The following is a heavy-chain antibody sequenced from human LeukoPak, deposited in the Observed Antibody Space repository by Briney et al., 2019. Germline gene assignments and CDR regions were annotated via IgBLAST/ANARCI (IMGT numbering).Heavy chain of an antibody. V-gene: IGHV3-30-3*01. CDR1: GFTFSSYA. CDR2: ISYDGSNK. CDR3: ARDLGLTGYYATFDY. J-gene: IGHJ4*02. D-gene: IGHD3-9*01. Sequence: GRSLRPSCAASGFTFSSYAMHWVRQAPGKGLEWVAVISYDGSNKYYADSVKGRFTISRDNSKNTLYLQMNSLRAEDTAVYYCARDLGLTGYYATFDYWGQGTLVTVSS.